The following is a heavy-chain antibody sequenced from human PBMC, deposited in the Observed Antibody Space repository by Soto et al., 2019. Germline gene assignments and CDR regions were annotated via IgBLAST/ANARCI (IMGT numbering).Heavy chain of an antibody. CDR2: INHSGST. D-gene: IGHD3-22*01. J-gene: IGHJ5*02. CDR1: GGSFSGYY. Sequence: QVQLQQWGAGLLKPSETLSLTCAVYGGSFSGYYWSWIRQPPGKGLEWIGEINHSGSTNYNPSLTSRVTIAVDTSKNQSSLKLSSVTAADTAVYYCARGSHYDSSGYSDPWGQGTLVTVSS. V-gene: IGHV4-34*01. CDR3: ARGSHYDSSGYSDP.